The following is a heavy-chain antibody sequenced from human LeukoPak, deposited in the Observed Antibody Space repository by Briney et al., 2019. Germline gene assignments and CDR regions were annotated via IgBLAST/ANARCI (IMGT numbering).Heavy chain of an antibody. CDR1: GFTFSRYG. D-gene: IGHD3-22*01. CDR2: ISWDSGSV. J-gene: IGHJ4*02. V-gene: IGHV3-9*01. CDR3: AKGNSYDSSGLPFDY. Sequence: PGGSLRLSCAASGFTFSRYGMHWVRQAPGKGLEWVSGISWDSGSVDSADSVKGRFTISRDNARNSLYLQMNSLRAEDTALYYCAKGNSYDSSGLPFDYWGQGTLVTVSS.